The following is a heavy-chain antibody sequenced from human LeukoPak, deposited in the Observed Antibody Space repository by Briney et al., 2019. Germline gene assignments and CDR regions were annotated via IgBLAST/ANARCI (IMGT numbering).Heavy chain of an antibody. V-gene: IGHV3-23*01. D-gene: IGHD6-19*01. CDR3: AREVSSGWSTIDY. J-gene: IGHJ4*02. CDR2: ISGSGGST. CDR1: GFTFSSYA. Sequence: GGSLRLSCAASGFTFSSYAMSWVRQAPGKGLEWVPAISGSGGSTYYADSVKGRFTISRDNAKNSLYLQMNSLRAEDTAVYYCAREVSSGWSTIDYWGQGTLVTVSS.